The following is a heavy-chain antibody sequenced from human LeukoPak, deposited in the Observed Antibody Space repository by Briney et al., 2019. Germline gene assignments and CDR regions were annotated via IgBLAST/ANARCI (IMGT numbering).Heavy chain of an antibody. CDR3: ARESVIEAHDDAFDI. J-gene: IGHJ3*02. D-gene: IGHD6-6*01. V-gene: IGHV3-74*03. CDR2: IKSDGSIT. Sequence: GGSLRLSCAASGFTFSTFWMHWVRQAPGKGLVWVSGIKSDGSITTYADSVKGRFTISRDNAENSLYLQMNSLRIDDTAVYYCARESVIEAHDDAFDIWGQGTMVTVSS. CDR1: GFTFSTFW.